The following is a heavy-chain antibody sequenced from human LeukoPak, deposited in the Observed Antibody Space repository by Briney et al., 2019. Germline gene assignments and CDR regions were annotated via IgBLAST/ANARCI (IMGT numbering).Heavy chain of an antibody. CDR2: ISGSGGST. V-gene: IGHV3-23*01. CDR3: AKGTLGRGGYYYYGMDV. D-gene: IGHD1-1*01. CDR1: GFTFSSYA. Sequence: GGSLRLSCAASGFTFSSYAMSWVRHAPGQGQGWVSAISGSGGSTYYADSGKGRFTISRDNSKNTLYLQMNSLRAEDTAVYYCAKGTLGRGGYYYYGMDVWGQGTTVTVSS. J-gene: IGHJ6*02.